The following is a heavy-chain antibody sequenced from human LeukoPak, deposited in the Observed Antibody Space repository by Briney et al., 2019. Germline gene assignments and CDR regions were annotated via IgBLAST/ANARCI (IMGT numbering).Heavy chain of an antibody. D-gene: IGHD3-10*01. V-gene: IGHV3-7*01. CDR3: VRGEMDY. CDR2: IKHDGSEK. Sequence: SGGSLRLSCAASGFTFSCCWMSWVRQAPGEGLEWVASIKHDGSEKFYVDSVKGRFTISRDDTKISLYLQMNSLRAEDTAVYYCVRGEMDYWGQGTLVTVSS. CDR1: GFTFSCCW. J-gene: IGHJ4*02.